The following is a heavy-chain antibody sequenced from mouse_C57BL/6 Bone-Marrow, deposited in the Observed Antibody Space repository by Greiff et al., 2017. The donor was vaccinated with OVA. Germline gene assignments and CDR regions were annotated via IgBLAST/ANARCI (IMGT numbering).Heavy chain of an antibody. CDR3: ARWGGNFDV. CDR1: GYTFTSYG. V-gene: IGHV1-81*01. CDR2: IYPRSGNT. Sequence: QVQLKQSGAELARPGASVKLSCKASGYTFTSYGISWVKQRTGQGLEWIGEIYPRSGNTYYNEKFKGKATLTADKSSSTAYMELRSLTSEDSAVYFCARWGGNFDVWGTGTTVTVSS. J-gene: IGHJ1*03. D-gene: IGHD1-1*02.